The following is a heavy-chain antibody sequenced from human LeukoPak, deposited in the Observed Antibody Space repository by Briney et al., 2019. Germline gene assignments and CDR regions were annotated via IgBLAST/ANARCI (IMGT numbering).Heavy chain of an antibody. J-gene: IGHJ4*02. CDR1: GYTFTSYY. Sequence: ASVKVSCKASGYTFTSYYMHWVRQAPGQGLEWMGIINPSGGSTSYAQKFQGRVTMTRDTSTSTVYMELSSLRSEGTAVYYCARVSKNYYGSGSFGYWGQGTLVTVSS. V-gene: IGHV1-46*01. D-gene: IGHD3-10*01. CDR2: INPSGGST. CDR3: ARVSKNYYGSGSFGY.